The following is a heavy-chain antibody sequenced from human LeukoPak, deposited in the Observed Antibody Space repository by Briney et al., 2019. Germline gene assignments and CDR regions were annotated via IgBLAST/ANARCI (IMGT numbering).Heavy chain of an antibody. CDR3: ARDRERWLQLGYFDY. D-gene: IGHD5-24*01. Sequence: ASVKVSCKASGYTFTSYYMHWVRQAPGQGLEWMGIINPSGGSTSYAQKFQGRVTMTRDTSTSTVHMELSSLRSEDTAVYYCARDRERWLQLGYFDYWGQGTLVTVSS. V-gene: IGHV1-46*01. CDR2: INPSGGST. CDR1: GYTFTSYY. J-gene: IGHJ4*02.